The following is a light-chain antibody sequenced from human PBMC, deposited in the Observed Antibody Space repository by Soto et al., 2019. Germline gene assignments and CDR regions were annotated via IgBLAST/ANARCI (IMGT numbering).Light chain of an antibody. J-gene: IGLJ3*02. V-gene: IGLV2-14*03. CDR2: DVS. Sequence: QSALTQPASVSGSPGQSITISCTGSSSDVGGYNYVSRYQLHPGKAPKLMIYDVSNRPSGISNRFSGSKSDNTASLTISGLQAEDEADYYCSSSTSSSTWLFGGGTKLTVL. CDR1: SSDVGGYNY. CDR3: SSSTSSSTWL.